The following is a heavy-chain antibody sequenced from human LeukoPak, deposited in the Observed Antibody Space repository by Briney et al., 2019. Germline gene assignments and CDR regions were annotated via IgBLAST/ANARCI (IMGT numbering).Heavy chain of an antibody. CDR1: GFTFSSYP. CDR2: ISYDGSNK. J-gene: IGHJ3*01. D-gene: IGHD6-13*01. V-gene: IGHV3-30-3*01. Sequence: GGSLRLSCEASGFTFSSYPMHWVRQAPGKGLEWVAVISYDGSNKYYADSVKGRLTISRDNSKNTLYLQMNSLRTEDTAVYYCARDRAWPSGTFDVWGQGTMVTVSS. CDR3: ARDRAWPSGTFDV.